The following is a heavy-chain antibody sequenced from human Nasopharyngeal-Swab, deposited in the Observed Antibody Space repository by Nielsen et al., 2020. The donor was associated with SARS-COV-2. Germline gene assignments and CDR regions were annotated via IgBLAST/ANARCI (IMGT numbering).Heavy chain of an antibody. CDR3: TRPLGATVVTALTGYYYYMDV. D-gene: IGHD4-23*01. J-gene: IGHJ6*03. V-gene: IGHV3-73*01. Sequence: GESLRLSCAASGLTFSGSAMHWVRQASGKGLEWVGRIRSKANSYATAYAASVKGRFTISRDDSKNTAYLQMNSLKTEDTAVYYCTRPLGATVVTALTGYYYYMDVWGKGTTVTVSS. CDR2: IRSKANSYAT. CDR1: GLTFSGSA.